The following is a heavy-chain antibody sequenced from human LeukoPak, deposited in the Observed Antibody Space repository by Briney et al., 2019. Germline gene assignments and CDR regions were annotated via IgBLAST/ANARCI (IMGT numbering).Heavy chain of an antibody. V-gene: IGHV4-4*08. D-gene: IGHD3-22*01. CDR2: IYTSGST. Sequence: SSETQSLTCTVSGGSISSYYWSWIRQPPGKGLEWIGRIYTSGSTNYNPSLKSRVTISVDTSKNQFSLKLSSVTAADTAVYYCARDPWFYYASSGYFQAWGQGTLVTVSS. CDR1: GGSISSYY. J-gene: IGHJ4*02. CDR3: ARDPWFYYASSGYFQA.